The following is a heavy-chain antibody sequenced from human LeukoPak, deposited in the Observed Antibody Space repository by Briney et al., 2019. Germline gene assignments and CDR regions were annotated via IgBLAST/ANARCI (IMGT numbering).Heavy chain of an antibody. CDR2: IVVGSGNT. J-gene: IGHJ4*02. Sequence: SVKVSCKASGFTFTSSAVQWVRQARGQRLEWIGWIVVGSGNTNYAQKFQERVTITRDMSTSTAYMELSSLRSEDTAVYYCAAVPSYGYYFDYWGQGTLVTVSS. V-gene: IGHV1-58*01. CDR1: GFTFTSSA. D-gene: IGHD3-10*01. CDR3: AAVPSYGYYFDY.